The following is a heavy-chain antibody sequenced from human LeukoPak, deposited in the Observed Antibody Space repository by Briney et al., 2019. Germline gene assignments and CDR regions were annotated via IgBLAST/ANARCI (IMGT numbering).Heavy chain of an antibody. V-gene: IGHV4-34*01. CDR3: ARDARDGSGRRSDY. CDR2: INHSGST. J-gene: IGHJ4*02. CDR1: GGSFSGYY. D-gene: IGHD3-10*01. Sequence: PSETLSLTCAVYGGSFSGYYWSWIRQPPGKGLEWIGEINHSGSTNYNPSLKSRVTISVDTSKNQFSLKLSSVTAADTAVYYCARDARDGSGRRSDYWGQGTLVTVSS.